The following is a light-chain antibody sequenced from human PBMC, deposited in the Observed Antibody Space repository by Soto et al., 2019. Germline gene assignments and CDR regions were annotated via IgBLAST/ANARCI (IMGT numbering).Light chain of an antibody. CDR2: GAS. CDR1: QSVSSTY. J-gene: IGKJ1*01. Sequence: EIVLTQSPGTLSLSPGEGATLSCRASQSVSSTYLAWYQQKAGQAPRLLIYGASSRATGIPDRFSGSGSGTDFTLTISRLEPEDFEVYYCQQYGSSPQTFGQGTKVDIX. CDR3: QQYGSSPQT. V-gene: IGKV3-20*01.